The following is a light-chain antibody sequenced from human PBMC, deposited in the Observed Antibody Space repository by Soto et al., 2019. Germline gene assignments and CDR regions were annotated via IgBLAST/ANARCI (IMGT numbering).Light chain of an antibody. V-gene: IGLV3-25*03. CDR1: ALPKQY. CDR2: KDS. CDR3: QSADSSGTYV. J-gene: IGLJ1*01. Sequence: SSELTQPPSVSVSPGQTARITCSGDALPKQYAYWYQQKPGQAPVLVIYKDSERPSGIPERFSGSSSGITVTLTISGVQAEDEADYYCQSADSSGTYVFGTGTKLTVL.